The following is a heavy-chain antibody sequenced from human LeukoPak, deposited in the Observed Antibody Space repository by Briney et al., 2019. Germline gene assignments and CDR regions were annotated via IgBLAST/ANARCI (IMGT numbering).Heavy chain of an antibody. D-gene: IGHD3-10*01. Sequence: ASVKVSCKASGGTFSSYAISWVRQAPGQGLEWMGRIIPILGIANYAQKFQGRVTITADKSTSTAYMELSGLRSEDTAVYYCASDKKLWFGELYGMDVWGQGTTVTVSS. CDR1: GGTFSSYA. CDR2: IIPILGIA. V-gene: IGHV1-69*10. CDR3: ASDKKLWFGELYGMDV. J-gene: IGHJ6*02.